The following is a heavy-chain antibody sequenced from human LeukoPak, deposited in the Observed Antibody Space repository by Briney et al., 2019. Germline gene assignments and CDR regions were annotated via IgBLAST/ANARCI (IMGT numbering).Heavy chain of an antibody. CDR1: GGSISRYY. J-gene: IGHJ4*02. CDR3: ARTAKYYYGSETYYFFDY. Sequence: PSETLSLTCTVSGGSISRYYWSWIRQPPGKGLEWIGYISYTGSTTYNSSLKSRVTISLDTSQNQFSLKLTSVTPADTAVYYCARTAKYYYGSETYYFFDYWGQGTLVTASS. CDR2: ISYTGST. V-gene: IGHV4-59*01. D-gene: IGHD3-10*01.